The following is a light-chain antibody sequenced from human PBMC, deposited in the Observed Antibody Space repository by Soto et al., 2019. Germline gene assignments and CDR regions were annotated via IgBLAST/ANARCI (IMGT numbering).Light chain of an antibody. V-gene: IGKV3-20*01. CDR3: QQYGSSLFT. Sequence: EIVLTQSPGTLSLSPGERATLSCRASQSVSSNYLAWYQQKPGQAPRLLMYGASTRATGIPDRFSGSGSGTDFTLTISRLEPEDFAVYYCQQYGSSLFTFGPGTKVDI. CDR1: QSVSSNY. CDR2: GAS. J-gene: IGKJ3*01.